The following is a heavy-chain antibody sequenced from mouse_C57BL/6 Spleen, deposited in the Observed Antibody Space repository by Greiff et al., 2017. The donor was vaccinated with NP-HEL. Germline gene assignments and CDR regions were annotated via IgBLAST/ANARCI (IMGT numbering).Heavy chain of an antibody. Sequence: VQLQESGAELARPGASVKLSCKASGYTFTSYGISWVKQRPGQGLEWIGAIYPRSGNTYYNEKFKGKATLTADKSSSTAYMERRSLTSEDSAVYFGARSRITTVGDYFDYWGQGTTLTVSS. J-gene: IGHJ2*01. CDR2: IYPRSGNT. CDR1: GYTFTSYG. V-gene: IGHV1-81*01. D-gene: IGHD1-1*01. CDR3: ARSRITTVGDYFDY.